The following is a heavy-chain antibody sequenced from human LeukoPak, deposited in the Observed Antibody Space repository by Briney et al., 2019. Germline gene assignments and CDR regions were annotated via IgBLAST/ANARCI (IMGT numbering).Heavy chain of an antibody. CDR3: ARDLGSSGYFDY. V-gene: IGHV3-66*01. D-gene: IGHD3-22*01. Sequence: GGSLTLSCAASGFAVSSNYMSWVRQAPGQGLEWVSIIYSGGSTYYADSVKGRFTISRDNSKNTLYLQMNSLRAEDTAVYYCARDLGSSGYFDYWGQGTLVTVSS. CDR2: IYSGGST. J-gene: IGHJ4*02. CDR1: GFAVSSNY.